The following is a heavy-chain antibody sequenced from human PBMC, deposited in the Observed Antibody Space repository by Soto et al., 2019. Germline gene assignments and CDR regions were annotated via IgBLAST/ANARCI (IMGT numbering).Heavy chain of an antibody. D-gene: IGHD4-17*01. CDR3: ATWVDYGDFEGFDF. CDR2: VDPNGGGS. CDR1: GGTFSSYT. Sequence: ASVKVSCKASGGTFSSYTISWVRQAPGQGLEWMGWVDPNGGGSNSAQKFQGSVTMTWDTSITTAYLDLTRLTTNDTATYFCATWVDYGDFEGFDFWGQGTLVTVSS. V-gene: IGHV1-2*04. J-gene: IGHJ4*02.